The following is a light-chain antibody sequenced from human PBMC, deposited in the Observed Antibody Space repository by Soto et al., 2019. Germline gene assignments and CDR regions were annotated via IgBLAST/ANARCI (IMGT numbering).Light chain of an antibody. V-gene: IGKV1-5*01. Sequence: DLQMTQSPSTLSASVGDRVTITCRASQSINTWLAWYQQKPGKAPKLLIYDASSLESGVPSRFSGSGSRTEFTLVISSLQPDDFATYYCLQYNTYRTFGQGTKVEIK. CDR2: DAS. CDR3: LQYNTYRT. CDR1: QSINTW. J-gene: IGKJ1*01.